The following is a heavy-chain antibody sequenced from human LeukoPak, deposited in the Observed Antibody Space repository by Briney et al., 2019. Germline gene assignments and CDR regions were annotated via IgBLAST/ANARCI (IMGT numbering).Heavy chain of an antibody. J-gene: IGHJ4*02. V-gene: IGHV4-34*01. CDR1: GGSFSGYY. D-gene: IGHD3-9*01. CDR2: INHSGST. CDR3: ARGHRDYDILTGYYYNY. Sequence: SETLSLTCAVYGGSFSGYYWSWIRQPPGKGLEWIGEINHSGSTNYNPSPKSRVTISVDTSKNQFSLKLSSVTAADTAVYYCARGHRDYDILTGYYYNYWGQGTLVTVSS.